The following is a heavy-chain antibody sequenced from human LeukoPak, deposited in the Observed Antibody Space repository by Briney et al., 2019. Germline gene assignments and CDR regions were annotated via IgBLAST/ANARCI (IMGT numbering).Heavy chain of an antibody. CDR1: GFTFSSYS. CDR2: ISSSSSYI. CDR3: AKDRSLCSSTSCYGGPFDY. Sequence: GGSLRLSCAASGFTFSSYSMNWVRQAPGKGLEWVSSISSSSSYIYYADSVKGRFTISRDNAKNSLYLQMNSLRAEDTAVYYCAKDRSLCSSTSCYGGPFDYWGQGTLVTVSS. V-gene: IGHV3-21*01. J-gene: IGHJ4*02. D-gene: IGHD2-2*01.